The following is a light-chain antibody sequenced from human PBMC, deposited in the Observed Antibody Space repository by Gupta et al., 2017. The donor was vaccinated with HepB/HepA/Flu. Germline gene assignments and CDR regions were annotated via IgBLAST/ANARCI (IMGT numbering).Light chain of an antibody. CDR3: QQCKTCGLP. CDR1: QSVGNY. CDR2: DAS. J-gene: IGKJ3*01. Sequence: EIVFTQSPATLSVSPGERATLSCRASQSVGNYLAWYQHKPGQAPRLLIYDASNRATGIPARFTGSGTGTDFTLIISTLETEDAALYYCQQCKTCGLPFGEGTKVDIK. V-gene: IGKV3-11*01.